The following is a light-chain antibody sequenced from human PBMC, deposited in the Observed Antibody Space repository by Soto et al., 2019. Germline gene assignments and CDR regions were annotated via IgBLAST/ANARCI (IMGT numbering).Light chain of an antibody. J-gene: IGLJ1*01. Sequence: QSALTQPASVSGAPGQSITISCTGTSSDVGNYNLVSWYQKHPGKAPKVMIYEVSKRPSGVSNRLSGSKSGNTASLTISGLQTEDEADYYCCSYAGSYTFVFGTGTKSPS. CDR2: EVS. CDR3: CSYAGSYTFV. V-gene: IGLV2-23*02. CDR1: SSDVGNYNL.